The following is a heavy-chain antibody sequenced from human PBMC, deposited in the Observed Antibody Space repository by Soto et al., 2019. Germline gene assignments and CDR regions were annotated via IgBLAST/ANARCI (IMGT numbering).Heavy chain of an antibody. J-gene: IGHJ4*02. CDR3: ARDLSDIVVVPAAEPFDY. Sequence: QVQLVQSGAEVKKPGASVKVSCMASGYTFTSYGISWVRQAPGQGLEWMGWISAYNGNTNYAQKLQGRVTMTTDTSTSTAYMELRSLRSDDTAVYYCARDLSDIVVVPAAEPFDYWGQGTLVTVSS. CDR1: GYTFTSYG. D-gene: IGHD2-2*01. V-gene: IGHV1-18*01. CDR2: ISAYNGNT.